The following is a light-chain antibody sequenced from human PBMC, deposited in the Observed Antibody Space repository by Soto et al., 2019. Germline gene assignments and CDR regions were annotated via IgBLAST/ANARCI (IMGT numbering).Light chain of an antibody. CDR1: QNIRSR. CDR3: QQYNSYSSWT. Sequence: DFQMTQSPSTLSASVGDRVTITWRASQNIRSRLAWFQQKPGRAPKLLIYDASTLESGVPSRFSGSGSGTEFTLTISSLQTDDFATYYCQQYNSYSSWTFGQGTKVDIK. CDR2: DAS. J-gene: IGKJ1*01. V-gene: IGKV1-5*01.